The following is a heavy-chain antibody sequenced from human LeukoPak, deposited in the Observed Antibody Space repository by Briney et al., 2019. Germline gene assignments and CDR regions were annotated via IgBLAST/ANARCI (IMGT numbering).Heavy chain of an antibody. CDR3: ARHIGVRGVAGDGFDI. CDR2: IYYSGST. Sequence: KPSETLSLTCTVSGGSISSSSYYWGWIRQPPGKGLEWIGSIYYSGSTYYNPSLKSRVTISVDTSKNQFSLKLSSVTAAYTAVYYCARHIGVRGVAGDGFDIWGQGTMVTVSS. J-gene: IGHJ3*02. V-gene: IGHV4-39*01. CDR1: GGSISSSSYY. D-gene: IGHD3-10*01.